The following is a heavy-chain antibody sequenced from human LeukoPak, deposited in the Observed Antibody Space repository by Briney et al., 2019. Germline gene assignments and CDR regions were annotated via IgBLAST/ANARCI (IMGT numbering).Heavy chain of an antibody. J-gene: IGHJ6*02. V-gene: IGHV4-34*01. Sequence: PSETLSLTCAVYGGSFSGYYWSWIRQPPGKGLEWIGEINHSGSTNYTPSLKSRVTISVDTSKNQFSLKLSSVTAADTAVYYCAREVPIWSGYYTGYYYYGMDVWGQGTTVTVSS. CDR3: AREVPIWSGYYTGYYYYGMDV. CDR2: INHSGST. D-gene: IGHD3-3*01. CDR1: GGSFSGYY.